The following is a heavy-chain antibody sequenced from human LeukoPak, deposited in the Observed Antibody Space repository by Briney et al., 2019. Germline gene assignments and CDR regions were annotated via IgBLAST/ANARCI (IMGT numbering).Heavy chain of an antibody. Sequence: GESLKISCKGSGYSFTSYWIGWVRQMPGKGLEWMGIIYPGDSDTRYSPSFQGQVTISADKSISTAYLQWSSLKASDTAMYYCARTYYYGSGISDTLGYWGQGTLVTVSS. D-gene: IGHD3-10*01. V-gene: IGHV5-51*01. CDR2: IYPGDSDT. J-gene: IGHJ4*02. CDR1: GYSFTSYW. CDR3: ARTYYYGSGISDTLGY.